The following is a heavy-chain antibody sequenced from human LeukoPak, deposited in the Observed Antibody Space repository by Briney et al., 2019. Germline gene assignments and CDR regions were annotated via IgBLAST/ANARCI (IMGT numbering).Heavy chain of an antibody. V-gene: IGHV1-46*01. CDR2: INPSGGST. CDR1: GYTFTSYY. J-gene: IGHJ4*02. D-gene: IGHD2-15*01. Sequence: ASVKVSCKASGYTFTSYYMHWVRQAPGQGLQWMGIINPSGGSTSYAQKFQGRVTMTRDTSTSTVYMELSSLRSEDTAVYYCARDGRYCRGGSCYFDYWGLGTLVTVSS. CDR3: ARDGRYCRGGSCYFDY.